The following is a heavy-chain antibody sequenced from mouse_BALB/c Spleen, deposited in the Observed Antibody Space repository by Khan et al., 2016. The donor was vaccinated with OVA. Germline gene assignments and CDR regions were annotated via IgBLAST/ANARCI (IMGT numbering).Heavy chain of an antibody. CDR2: ISYSGKP. V-gene: IGHV3-2*02. Sequence: EVQLQESGPGLVKPSQSLSLTCTVTGYSITSDYAWNWIRQFPGNKLEWMGFISYSGKPKYNPSLKSRFSITRDTSKNQFFLQLNSVTTEDTATYYCARVYGGDFDYWGQGTSLTVSS. CDR3: ARVYGGDFDY. CDR1: GYSITSDYA. J-gene: IGHJ2*02. D-gene: IGHD1-1*01.